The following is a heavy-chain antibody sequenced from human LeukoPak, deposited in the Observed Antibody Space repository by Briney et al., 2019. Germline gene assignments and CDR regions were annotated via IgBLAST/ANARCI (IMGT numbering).Heavy chain of an antibody. V-gene: IGHV4-39*01. D-gene: IGHD3-22*01. CDR3: ARGVSMIVVVIHDWYFDL. Sequence: SETLSLTCTVSGGSITSSSYYWGWIRQPPGKGLEWIGSINYSGSTYYNPSLKSRVTISVDTSKNQFSLKLSSVTATDTAVYYCARGVSMIVVVIHDWYFDLWGRGTLVTVSS. J-gene: IGHJ2*01. CDR2: INYSGST. CDR1: GGSITSSSYY.